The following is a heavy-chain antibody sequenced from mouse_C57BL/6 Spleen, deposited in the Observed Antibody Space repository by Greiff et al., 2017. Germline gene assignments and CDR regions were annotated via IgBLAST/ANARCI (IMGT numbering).Heavy chain of an antibody. CDR1: GFTFSDYG. CDR2: ISNLAYSI. J-gene: IGHJ2*01. V-gene: IGHV5-15*01. D-gene: IGHD3-3*01. Sequence: EVKVVESGGGLVQPGGSLKLSCAASGFTFSDYGMAWVRQAPRKGPEWVAFISNLAYSIYYADTVTGRFTISRENAKNTLYLGMSSLRSEDTAMYYCARQERDGYFDYWGQGTTLTVSS. CDR3: ARQERDGYFDY.